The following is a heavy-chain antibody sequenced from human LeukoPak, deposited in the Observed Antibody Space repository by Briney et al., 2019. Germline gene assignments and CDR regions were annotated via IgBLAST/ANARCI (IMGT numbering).Heavy chain of an antibody. V-gene: IGHV4-31*03. CDR1: GGSISGGGYY. CDR3: ARANHGGGASSFDY. CDR2: IYYSGST. J-gene: IGHJ4*02. D-gene: IGHD1-14*01. Sequence: PSETLSLTCTVSGGSISGGGYYWSWIRQHPGKGLEWIGYIYYSGSTYYNPSLKSRVTISVDTSKNQFSLKLSSVTAADTAVYYCARANHGGGASSFDYWGQGTLVTVSS.